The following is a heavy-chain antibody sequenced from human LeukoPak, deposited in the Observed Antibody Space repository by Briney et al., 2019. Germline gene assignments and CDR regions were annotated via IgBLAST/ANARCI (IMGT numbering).Heavy chain of an antibody. CDR1: GGSISSGGSS. CDR2: IYHSGST. D-gene: IGHD3-22*01. V-gene: IGHV4-30-2*01. CDR3: ASAYYYDSSGYYVDY. Sequence: SETLSLTCAVSGGSISSGGSSWGWIRQPPGKGLEWIGYIYHSGSTYYNPSLRSRVTISVDRSKNQFSLKLSSVTAADTAVYYCASAYYYDSSGYYVDYWGQGTLVTVSS. J-gene: IGHJ4*02.